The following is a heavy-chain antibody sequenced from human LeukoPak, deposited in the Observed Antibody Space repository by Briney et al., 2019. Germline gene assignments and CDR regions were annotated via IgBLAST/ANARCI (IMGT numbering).Heavy chain of an antibody. CDR2: INQDGSEK. V-gene: IGHV3-7*01. D-gene: IGHD6-19*01. CDR1: GFTFSSYW. J-gene: IGHJ5*02. Sequence: PGGSLRLSCAASGFTFSSYWMSWVRQAPGKGLEWVANINQDGSEKYYVDSVKGRFTISRDNAKNSLYLQMNSLRAEDTAVYYCAREYSSGWYAYNWFDPWGQGTLVTVSS. CDR3: AREYSSGWYAYNWFDP.